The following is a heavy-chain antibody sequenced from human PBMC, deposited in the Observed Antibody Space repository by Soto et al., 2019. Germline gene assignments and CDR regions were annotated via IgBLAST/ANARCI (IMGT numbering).Heavy chain of an antibody. CDR3: ARVALYCSSTSCLALLDV. V-gene: IGHV3-7*03. CDR2: IKQDGSEK. CDR1: GFTFSSYG. Sequence: HPGGSLRLSCAASGFTFSSYGMSWVRQGPGKGLEWVANIKQDGSEKYYVDSVKGRFTISRDNAKNSLYLQMNSLRAEDTAVYYCARVALYCSSTSCLALLDVWGQGTTVTVSS. J-gene: IGHJ6*02. D-gene: IGHD2-2*01.